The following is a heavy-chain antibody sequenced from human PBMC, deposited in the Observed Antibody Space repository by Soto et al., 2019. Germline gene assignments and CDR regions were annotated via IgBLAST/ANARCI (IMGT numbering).Heavy chain of an antibody. CDR1: GFTFSSYA. V-gene: IGHV3-23*01. CDR3: AKHSNGRITGTTGYDY. CDR2: ISGSGGST. J-gene: IGHJ4*02. D-gene: IGHD1-20*01. Sequence: GESLKISCAASGFTFSSYAMSWVRQAPGKGLEWVSAISGSGGSTYYADSVKGRFTISRDNSKNTLYLQMNSLRAEDTAVYYCAKHSNGRITGTTGYDYWGQGTLVTVSS.